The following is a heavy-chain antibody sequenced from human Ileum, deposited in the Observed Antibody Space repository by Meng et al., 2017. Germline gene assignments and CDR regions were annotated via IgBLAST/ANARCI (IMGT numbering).Heavy chain of an antibody. CDR1: GLTGRHYA. J-gene: IGHJ6*02. CDR3: ARGNSISHFYYGMDV. CDR2: ISNDGTNK. V-gene: IGHV3-30*04. D-gene: IGHD4-23*01. Sequence: GESLKRYGEASGLTGRHYAIHWVRQAPGEGLDWVAGISNDGTNKRYADSLKGRFTISRDNSKNTLYLEMNSLRVEDTAVYYCARGNSISHFYYGMDVWGQETTVTVSS.